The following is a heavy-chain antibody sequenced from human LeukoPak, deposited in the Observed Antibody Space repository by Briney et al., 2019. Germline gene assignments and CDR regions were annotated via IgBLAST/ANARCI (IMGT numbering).Heavy chain of an antibody. D-gene: IGHD1-7*01. Sequence: PGGSLRLSCAASGFTVSSNYMSWVRQAPGKGLEWVSVIYSGGSTYYADSVKGRFTISRDNSKNTLYLQMNSLRAEDTAVYYCARDRTQTTFDYWGQGTLVTVSS. CDR3: ARDRTQTTFDY. CDR1: GFTVSSNY. CDR2: IYSGGST. J-gene: IGHJ4*02. V-gene: IGHV3-66*01.